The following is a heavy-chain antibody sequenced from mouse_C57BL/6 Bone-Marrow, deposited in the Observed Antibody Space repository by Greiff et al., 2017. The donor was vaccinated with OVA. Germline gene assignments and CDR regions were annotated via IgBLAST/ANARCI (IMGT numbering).Heavy chain of an antibody. CDR1: GYTFTDYY. CDR2: IYPGSGNT. J-gene: IGHJ4*01. V-gene: IGHV1-76*01. CDR3: ARELRYYYAMDY. Sequence: VKLVASGAELVRPGASVKLSCKASGYTFTDYYINWVKQRPGQGLEWIARIYPGSGNTYYNEKFKGKATLTAEKSSSTAYMQLSSLTSEDSAVYFGARELRYYYAMDYWGQGTSVTVSS.